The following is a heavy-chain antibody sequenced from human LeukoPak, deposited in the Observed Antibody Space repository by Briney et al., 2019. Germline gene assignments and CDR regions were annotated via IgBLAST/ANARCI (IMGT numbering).Heavy chain of an antibody. D-gene: IGHD2-2*01. CDR2: IYYSGST. J-gene: IGHJ4*02. V-gene: IGHV4-59*05. CDR1: GGSISSYY. CDR3: AINDCSSTSCSLDY. Sequence: SETVSLTCSVSGGSISSYYWSWIRQPPGKGLEWIGSIYYSGSTYYNPSLKSRVTISVDTSKNQFSLKLSSVTAADTAVYYCAINDCSSTSCSLDYWGQGTLVTVSS.